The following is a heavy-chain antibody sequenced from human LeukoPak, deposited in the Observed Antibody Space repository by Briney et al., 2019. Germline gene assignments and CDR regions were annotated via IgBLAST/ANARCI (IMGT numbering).Heavy chain of an antibody. D-gene: IGHD3-10*01. CDR3: AKITHYYDSGSPNNWFDP. Sequence: SETLSLTCTVSGGSISSYYWNWIRQPPGKGLEWIGYSYYSGRTNYNPSLKSRVTISVDTSKNQLSLKLSSVTAADTAVYYCAKITHYYDSGSPNNWFDPWGQGTLVTVSS. V-gene: IGHV4-59*01. J-gene: IGHJ5*02. CDR1: GGSISSYY. CDR2: SYYSGRT.